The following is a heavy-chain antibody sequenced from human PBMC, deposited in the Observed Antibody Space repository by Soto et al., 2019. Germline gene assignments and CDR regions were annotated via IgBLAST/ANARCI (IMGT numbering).Heavy chain of an antibody. CDR3: ARGGGIGYAFDI. V-gene: IGHV3-48*04. CDR2: ISSSSSTI. CDR1: GFTFSSYS. Sequence: GGSLRLSCAASGFTFSSYSMNWVRQAPGRGLEWVSYISSSSSTIYYADSVKGRFTISSDNAKNSLYLQMNSLRAEDTAVYYCARGGGIGYAFDIWGQGTMVTVSS. J-gene: IGHJ3*02.